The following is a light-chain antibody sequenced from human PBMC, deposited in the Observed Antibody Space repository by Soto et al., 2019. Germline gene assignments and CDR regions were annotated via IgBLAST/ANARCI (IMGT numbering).Light chain of an antibody. CDR1: QSVSSSY. V-gene: IGKV3-20*01. CDR2: GAS. CDR3: QQYGSSGYT. Sequence: EIVLTQSPGTLSLSPGERATLSCRASQSVSSSYLAWYQQKPGQAPRLLIYGASSRATGIPDRFSGSWSGTDFTLTISRLEPEDFAVYYCQQYGSSGYTFGQGTKLEIK. J-gene: IGKJ2*01.